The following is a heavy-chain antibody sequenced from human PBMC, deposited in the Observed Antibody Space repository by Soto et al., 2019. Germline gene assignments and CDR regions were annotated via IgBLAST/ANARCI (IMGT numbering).Heavy chain of an antibody. CDR2: IHYSGTT. J-gene: IGHJ6*02. CDR3: ARERLGHYYYYYYGMDV. CDR1: GTSISSYY. V-gene: IGHV4-59*01. D-gene: IGHD3-16*01. Sequence: SETLSLTCTVSGTSISSYYWSWIRQPPGKGLEWIANIHYSGTTNYNPSLASRVTLSVDTSKNQFSLKLSSVTAADTAVYYCARERLGHYYYYYYGMDVWGQGTTVTVSS.